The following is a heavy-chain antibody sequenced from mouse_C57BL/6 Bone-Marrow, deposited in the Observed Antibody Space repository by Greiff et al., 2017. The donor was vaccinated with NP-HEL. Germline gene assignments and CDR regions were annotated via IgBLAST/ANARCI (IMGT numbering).Heavy chain of an antibody. V-gene: IGHV14-3*01. D-gene: IGHD1-1*01. CDR1: GFNIKNTY. Sequence: EVQLQQSVAELVRPGASVKLSCTASGFNIKNTYMHWVKQRPEQVLEWIGRIDPANGNTKYAPKFQGKATITADTSSNTAYLQLSSLTSEDTAIYYCASSLYYGTRYWYFDVWGTGTTVTVSS. J-gene: IGHJ1*03. CDR3: ASSLYYGTRYWYFDV. CDR2: IDPANGNT.